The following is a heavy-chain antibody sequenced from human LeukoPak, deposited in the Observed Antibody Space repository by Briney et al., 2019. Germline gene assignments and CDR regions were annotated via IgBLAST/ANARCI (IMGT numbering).Heavy chain of an antibody. V-gene: IGHV4-31*03. CDR2: IYYSGST. J-gene: IGHJ4*02. Sequence: SQTLSLTCTVSGGSISSGGYYWSWIRQHPGKGLEWIGYIYYSGSTYYNPSLKSRVTISVDTSKNQFSLKLSSVTAADTAVYYCATVGRGYEAPFEYWGQGTLVTVSS. CDR1: GGSISSGGYY. CDR3: ATVGRGYEAPFEY. D-gene: IGHD5-12*01.